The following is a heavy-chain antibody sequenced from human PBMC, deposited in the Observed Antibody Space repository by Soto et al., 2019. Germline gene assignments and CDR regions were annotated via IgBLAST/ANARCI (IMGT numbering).Heavy chain of an antibody. D-gene: IGHD4-17*01. Sequence: PGGSLRLSCAASGFTFSNAWMNWVRQAPGKGLEWVGRIKSKTDGGTTDYAAPVKGRFTISRDDSKNTLYLQMNSLKTEDTAVYYCTTNDYGDYPYYYGMDVWGQGTTVTVSS. CDR3: TTNDYGDYPYYYGMDV. V-gene: IGHV3-15*07. CDR2: IKSKTDGGTT. CDR1: GFTFSNAW. J-gene: IGHJ6*02.